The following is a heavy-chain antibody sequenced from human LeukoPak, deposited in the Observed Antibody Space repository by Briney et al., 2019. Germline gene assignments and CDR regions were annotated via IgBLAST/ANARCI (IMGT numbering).Heavy chain of an antibody. D-gene: IGHD3-16*02. V-gene: IGHV3-23*01. CDR2: IGGSGGST. Sequence: GGSLRLSCAASGFTFSSYAMSWVRQAPGKGLEWVSGIGGSGGSTYYADSVKGRFTISRDNSKNTLYLQMNSLRAEDTAVYYCAKDKHYDYVWGSYRSEYWGQGTLVTVSS. J-gene: IGHJ4*02. CDR3: AKDKHYDYVWGSYRSEY. CDR1: GFTFSSYA.